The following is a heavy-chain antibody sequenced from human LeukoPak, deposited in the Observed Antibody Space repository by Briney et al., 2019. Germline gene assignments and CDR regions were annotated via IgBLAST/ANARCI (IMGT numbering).Heavy chain of an antibody. CDR1: GYSFTSYW. V-gene: IGHV5-51*01. Sequence: GESLKISCKGSGYSFTSYWIGWVRQMPGKGLEWMGIIYPGDSDTRYSPSFQGQVTITADKSISTAYLQWSSLKASDTAMYYCATPGVPYYYYYGMDVWGQGTTVTVSS. CDR3: ATPGVPYYYYYGMDV. D-gene: IGHD3-10*01. CDR2: IYPGDSDT. J-gene: IGHJ6*02.